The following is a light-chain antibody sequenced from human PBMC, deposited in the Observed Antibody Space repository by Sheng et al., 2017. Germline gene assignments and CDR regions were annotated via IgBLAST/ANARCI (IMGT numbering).Light chain of an antibody. CDR1: NLGTTY. Sequence: SYELTQPPSVSVSPGQTASITCSGDNLGTTYSCWYQQRPGQSPVLVIYQDSKRPSGIPERFSGSNSGNTATLTISGTQAMDEADYYCLTWDSTSLLFGGGTKLTVL. V-gene: IGLV3-1*01. J-gene: IGLJ2*01. CDR2: QDS. CDR3: LTWDSTSLL.